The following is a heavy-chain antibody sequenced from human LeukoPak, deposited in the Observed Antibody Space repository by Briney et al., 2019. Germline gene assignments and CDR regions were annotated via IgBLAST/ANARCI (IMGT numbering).Heavy chain of an antibody. D-gene: IGHD3-10*01. V-gene: IGHV3-21*01. J-gene: IGHJ3*02. CDR1: GFTFSTYS. CDR3: ARVSRGFDI. CDR2: ISSSSTYI. Sequence: GGSLRLSCAASGFTFSTYSMNWVRQAPGKGLEWVSSISSSSTYIYYGDSVKGRFTISRDDAKNSLYLQMNSLRVEDTAVYYCARVSRGFDIWGQGTMVTVSS.